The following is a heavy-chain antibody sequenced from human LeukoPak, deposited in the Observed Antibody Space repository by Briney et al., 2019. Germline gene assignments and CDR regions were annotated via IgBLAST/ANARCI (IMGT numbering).Heavy chain of an antibody. D-gene: IGHD1-26*01. Sequence: ASVKVSCKASGGTCSSYAISWVRQAPGQGLEWVGRIIPILGIANYAQKFQGRVTITADKSTSTAYMELSSLRSEDTAVYYCAREYSGSYFFDYWGQGTLVTVSS. J-gene: IGHJ4*02. CDR3: AREYSGSYFFDY. CDR1: GGTCSSYA. V-gene: IGHV1-69*04. CDR2: IIPILGIA.